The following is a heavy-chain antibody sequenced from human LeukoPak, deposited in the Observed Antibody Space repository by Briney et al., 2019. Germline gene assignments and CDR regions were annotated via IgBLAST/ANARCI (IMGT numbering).Heavy chain of an antibody. D-gene: IGHD3-22*01. V-gene: IGHV4-4*07. CDR2: IYTSGST. Sequence: SETLSLTCTVSGVSISSYYWSWIRQPAGKGLEWIGRIYTSGSTNYNPSLKSRVTISVDTSKNQFSLKLSSVTAADTAVYYCASGLYDSSGYYQTWGQGTLVTVSS. CDR1: GVSISSYY. J-gene: IGHJ5*02. CDR3: ASGLYDSSGYYQT.